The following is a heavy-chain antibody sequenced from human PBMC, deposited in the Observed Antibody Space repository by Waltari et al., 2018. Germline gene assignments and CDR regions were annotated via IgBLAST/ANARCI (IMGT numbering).Heavy chain of an antibody. V-gene: IGHV4-39*07. J-gene: IGHJ6*02. CDR3: ARSADYYYYGMDV. Sequence: QLQLQESGPGLVKPSETLSLTCTVSGGSISSSSYYWGWIRQPPGKGLEWIGSSYYSGSSDYNPALNSRVTISVDTSKNQCVLKLSSVTAADTAVYYCARSADYYYYGMDVWGQGTTVTVSS. CDR2: SYYSGSS. CDR1: GGSISSSSYY.